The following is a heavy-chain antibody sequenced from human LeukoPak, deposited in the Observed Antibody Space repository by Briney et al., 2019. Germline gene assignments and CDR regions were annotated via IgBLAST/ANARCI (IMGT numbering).Heavy chain of an antibody. Sequence: SETLSLTCTVSGGSISSYYWSWIRQPPGKGLEWIGEINHSGSTNYNPSLKSRVTISVDTSKNQFSLKLSSVTAADTAVYYCARATRGPFGVVSYYFDYWGQGTLVTVSS. D-gene: IGHD3-3*01. CDR1: GGSISSYY. CDR3: ARATRGPFGVVSYYFDY. CDR2: INHSGST. J-gene: IGHJ4*02. V-gene: IGHV4-34*01.